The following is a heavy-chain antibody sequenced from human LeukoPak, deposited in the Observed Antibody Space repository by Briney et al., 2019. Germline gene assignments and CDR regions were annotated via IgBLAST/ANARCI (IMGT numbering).Heavy chain of an antibody. J-gene: IGHJ3*02. CDR3: ARVYSSGWYLTPYDAFDI. CDR1: GGSFSGYY. V-gene: IGHV4-34*01. D-gene: IGHD6-19*01. Sequence: SETLSLTCAVYGGSFSGYYWSWVRQPPGKGLEWIGEIYHSGSTNYNLSLKSRVTTSLDKSKNHFSLKLTSVTAADTAVYYCARVYSSGWYLTPYDAFDIWGQGTMVTVSS. CDR2: IYHSGST.